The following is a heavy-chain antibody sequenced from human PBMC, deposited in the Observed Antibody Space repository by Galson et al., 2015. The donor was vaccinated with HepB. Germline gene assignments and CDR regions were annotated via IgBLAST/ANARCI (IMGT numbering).Heavy chain of an antibody. CDR3: ARFYYDSSGYYPYYFDY. V-gene: IGHV5-51*03. J-gene: IGHJ4*02. CDR1: GYSFTSYW. D-gene: IGHD3-22*01. Sequence: QSGAEVKKPGESLKISCNGSGYSFTSYWIGWVRQMPGKGLEWMGIIYPGDSDTRYSPSFQGQVTISADKSISTAYLQWSSLKASDTAMYYCARFYYDSSGYYPYYFDYWGQGTLVTVSS. CDR2: IYPGDSDT.